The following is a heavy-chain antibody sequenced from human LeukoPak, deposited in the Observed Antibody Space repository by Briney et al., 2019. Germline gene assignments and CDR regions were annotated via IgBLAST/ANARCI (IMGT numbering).Heavy chain of an antibody. J-gene: IGHJ6*02. CDR2: IKSKTDGGTT. CDR3: TTESEHYYYCGMDV. V-gene: IGHV3-15*01. CDR1: GFTFSNAW. Sequence: GVSLRLSCAASGFTFSNAWMIWVRQAPGKGLEWVVRIKSKTDGGTTDYAAPVKGRVTISRDDSKNTLYLQRNSLKTEDTAVYYCTTESEHYYYCGMDVWGQGTTVTVSS.